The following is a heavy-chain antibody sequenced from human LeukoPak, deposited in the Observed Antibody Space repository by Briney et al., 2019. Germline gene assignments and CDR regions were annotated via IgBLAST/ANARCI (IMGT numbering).Heavy chain of an antibody. CDR1: GFTFSSYS. CDR3: ARAGGSTVSHSDY. CDR2: ISSSTSYI. V-gene: IGHV3-21*01. D-gene: IGHD4-17*01. J-gene: IGHJ4*02. Sequence: PGGSLRLSCAASGFTFSSYSMNWIRQAPGKGLEWVSSISSSTSYIYYADSVKGRFTISKDNAKNSLYLQMNSLRAEDTAVYYCARAGGSTVSHSDYWGQGTLVTISS.